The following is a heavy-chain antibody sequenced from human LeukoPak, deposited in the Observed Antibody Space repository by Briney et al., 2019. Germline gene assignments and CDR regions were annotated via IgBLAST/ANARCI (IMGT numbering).Heavy chain of an antibody. Sequence: QAGGSLRLSCAASGFTFSSYAMSWVRQAPGKGLEWVSAISGSGGSTYYADSVKGRFTITRDNSKNTLYLQMNSLRAEDTAVYYCAKVGGFGFWSGYPDYWGQGTLVTVSS. D-gene: IGHD3-3*01. V-gene: IGHV3-23*01. CDR3: AKVGGFGFWSGYPDY. CDR2: ISGSGGST. J-gene: IGHJ4*02. CDR1: GFTFSSYA.